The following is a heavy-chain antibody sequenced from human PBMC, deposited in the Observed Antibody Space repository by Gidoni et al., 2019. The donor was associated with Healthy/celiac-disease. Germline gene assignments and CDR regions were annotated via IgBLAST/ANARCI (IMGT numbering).Heavy chain of an antibody. J-gene: IGHJ5*02. D-gene: IGHD3-3*01. V-gene: IGHV4-59*01. Sequence: QVQLQESGPGLVKPSETLSLTCTVSGGSISSYSWSWIRQPPGKGLEWIGYIYYSGSTNYNPSLKSRVTISVDTSKNQFSLKLSSVTAADTAVYYCARGYPSPRITIFGVVITWFDPWGQGTLVTVSS. CDR3: ARGYPSPRITIFGVVITWFDP. CDR1: GGSISSYS. CDR2: IYYSGST.